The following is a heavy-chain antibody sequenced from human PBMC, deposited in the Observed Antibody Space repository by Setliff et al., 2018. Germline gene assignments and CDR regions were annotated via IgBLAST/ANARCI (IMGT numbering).Heavy chain of an antibody. Sequence: SVKVSCKASGGTFSSYAITWVRQAPGQGLEWMGGIIPIFGTAKYAQKFQGRVTITADRSTRTAYMELSSLRSEDTAVYYCASDGQGNYNFWSGSYYYYGMDVWGQGTTVTVSS. J-gene: IGHJ6*02. CDR3: ASDGQGNYNFWSGSYYYYGMDV. CDR2: IIPIFGTA. D-gene: IGHD3-3*01. V-gene: IGHV1-69*13. CDR1: GGTFSSYA.